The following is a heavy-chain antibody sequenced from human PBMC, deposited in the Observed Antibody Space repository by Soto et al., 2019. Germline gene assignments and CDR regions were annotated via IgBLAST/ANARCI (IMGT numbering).Heavy chain of an antibody. D-gene: IGHD6-6*01. V-gene: IGHV4-39*01. Sequence: SETLSLTCTVSGGSISISSYYWGCIRQPPGKGLEWIGSIYYSGSTYYNPSLKSRVTISVDTSKNQFSLKLSSVTAADTAVYYCAGRGGIAARRLFDPWGQGTLVTVSS. CDR3: AGRGGIAARRLFDP. J-gene: IGHJ5*02. CDR1: GGSISISSYY. CDR2: IYYSGST.